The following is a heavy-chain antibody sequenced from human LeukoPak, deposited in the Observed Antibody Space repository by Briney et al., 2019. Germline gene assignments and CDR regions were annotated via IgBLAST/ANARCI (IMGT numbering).Heavy chain of an antibody. V-gene: IGHV3-53*01. CDR3: ARALHSYSYYIAV. J-gene: IGHJ6*03. D-gene: IGHD5-24*01. Sequence: GGSLRPSCAASGFTVSSNYMNWVRQAPGKGLEWVSVIYSGGNTYYADSVKGRFTISRDNSKNTLYLQMNSLRAEDTGVYYCARALHSYSYYIAVWGKGTTVTVSS. CDR1: GFTVSSNY. CDR2: IYSGGNT.